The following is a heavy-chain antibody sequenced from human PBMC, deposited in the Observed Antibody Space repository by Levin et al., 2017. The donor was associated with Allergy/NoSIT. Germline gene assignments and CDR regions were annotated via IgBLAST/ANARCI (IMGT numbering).Heavy chain of an antibody. Sequence: GGSLRLSCIASGFTFGDYAMSWFRQAPGKGLEWVGFIRSKAYGGTTEYAASVKGRFTISRDDSKSIAYLQMNSLKTEDTAVYYCTRAGYSSSWYEWFDPWGQGTLVTVSS. CDR2: IRSKAYGGTT. D-gene: IGHD6-13*01. J-gene: IGHJ5*02. CDR1: GFTFGDYA. V-gene: IGHV3-49*03. CDR3: TRAGYSSSWYEWFDP.